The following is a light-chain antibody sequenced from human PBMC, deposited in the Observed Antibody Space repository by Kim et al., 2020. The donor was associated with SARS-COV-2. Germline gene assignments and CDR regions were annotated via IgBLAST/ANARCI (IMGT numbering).Light chain of an antibody. CDR1: QDIRND. CDR3: LQHSTYPIT. J-gene: IGKJ5*01. Sequence: DIQMTQSPSSLSASVGDRVTITCRASQDIRNDLGWYQQNPGRAPKRLIYGASSLQSGVPSRFSGSGFGTEFPLTISSVQPEDFATYFCLQHSTYPITFAQGTRLEIK. V-gene: IGKV1-17*01. CDR2: GAS.